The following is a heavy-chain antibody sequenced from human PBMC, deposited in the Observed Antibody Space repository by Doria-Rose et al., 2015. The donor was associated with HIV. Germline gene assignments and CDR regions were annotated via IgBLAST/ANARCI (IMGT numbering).Heavy chain of an antibody. J-gene: IGHJ4*02. V-gene: IGHV4-59*01. CDR2: ISYTGST. CDR3: ARVLSGTYDY. CDR1: GGSISHYY. D-gene: IGHD1-26*01. Sequence: QVQLQESGPGLVKPSETLSLTCSVSGGSISHYYWSWIRQPPGKGLEYIGDISYTGSTNYSHSLKSRVSISIDTSKNKFSLRLSSVTAADTAVYYCARVLSGTYDYWGQGTLVTASS.